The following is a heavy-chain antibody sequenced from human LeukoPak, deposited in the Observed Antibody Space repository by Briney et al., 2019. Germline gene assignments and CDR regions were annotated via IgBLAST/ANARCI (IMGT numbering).Heavy chain of an antibody. D-gene: IGHD3-10*01. J-gene: IGHJ4*02. V-gene: IGHV4-4*02. Sequence: PSGTLSLTCAVSGGSFSSSFWWSWVRQPPGQGLEWIGEIYHSGSTNYNPSLKRRVTISVDKSKNQFSLKLNSVTAADTAVYYCAQARFSGYYFDDWGEGTLVTISS. CDR1: GGSFSSSFW. CDR2: IYHSGST. CDR3: AQARFSGYYFDD.